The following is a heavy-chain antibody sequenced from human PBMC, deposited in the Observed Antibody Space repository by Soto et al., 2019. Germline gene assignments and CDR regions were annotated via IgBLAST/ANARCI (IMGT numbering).Heavy chain of an antibody. D-gene: IGHD2-2*02. CDR1: GFTFSGSA. J-gene: IGHJ6*02. CDR2: IRSKANSYAT. V-gene: IGHV3-73*01. CDR3: TRSYTGYYYGMDV. Sequence: GGSLRLSCAASGFTFSGSAMHWVRQASGKGLEWVGRIRSKANSYATAYAASVKGRFTISRDDSKNTAYLQMNSLKTEDTAVYYCTRSYTGYYYGMDVWGQGTTVTVSS.